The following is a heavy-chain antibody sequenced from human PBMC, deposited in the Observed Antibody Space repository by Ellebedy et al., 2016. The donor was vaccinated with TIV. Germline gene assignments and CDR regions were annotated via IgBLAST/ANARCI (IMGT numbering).Heavy chain of an antibody. D-gene: IGHD3-22*01. J-gene: IGHJ4*02. V-gene: IGHV3-30*18. CDR3: AKGGNYYDTFTVLGGDY. Sequence: GGSLRLXXAASGFTFSSYGMHWVRQAPGKGLEWVAVISYDGSNKYYADSVKGRFTISRDNSKNTLYLQMNSLRAEDTAVYYCAKGGNYYDTFTVLGGDYWGQGTLVTVSS. CDR1: GFTFSSYG. CDR2: ISYDGSNK.